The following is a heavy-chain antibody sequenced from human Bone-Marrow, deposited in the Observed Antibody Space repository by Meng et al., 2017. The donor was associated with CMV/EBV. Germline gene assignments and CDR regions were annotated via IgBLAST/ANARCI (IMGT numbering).Heavy chain of an antibody. D-gene: IGHD2-2*01. CDR2: ISYDGSNK. V-gene: IGHV3-30-3*01. CDR3: ARGLYCSSTSCYRFYYYYGKDV. Sequence: GGSLRLSCAASGFTFSSYAMHWVRQAPGKGLEWVAVISYDGSNKYYADSVKGRFTISRDNSKNTLYLQMNSLRAEDTAVYYCARGLYCSSTSCYRFYYYYGKDVWGQGTTVTVSS. CDR1: GFTFSSYA. J-gene: IGHJ6*02.